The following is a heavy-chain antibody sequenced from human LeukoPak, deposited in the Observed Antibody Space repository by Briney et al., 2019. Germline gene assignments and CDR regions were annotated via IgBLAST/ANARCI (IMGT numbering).Heavy chain of an antibody. CDR3: AKGGGSYPAPFDY. Sequence: PGGSLRLSCVDSGFTFTNAWMSWVRQAPGKGLEWVSAISGSGGSTYYADSVKGRFTISRDNSKNTLYLQMNSLRAEDTAVYYCAKGGGSYPAPFDYWGQGTLVTVSS. V-gene: IGHV3-23*01. J-gene: IGHJ4*02. CDR1: GFTFTNAW. D-gene: IGHD1-26*01. CDR2: ISGSGGST.